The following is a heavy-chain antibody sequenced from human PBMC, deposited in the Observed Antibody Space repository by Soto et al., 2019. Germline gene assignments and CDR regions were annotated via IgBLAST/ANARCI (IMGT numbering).Heavy chain of an antibody. CDR3: AGDGTYCSGGSCYSIRWWFDP. Sequence: SVKVSCKASGGTFSSYAISWVRQAPGQGLEWMGGIIPIFGTANYAQKFQGRVTITADKSTSTAYMELSSLRSEDTAVYYCAGDGTYCSGGSCYSIRWWFDPWGQGTLVTVSS. J-gene: IGHJ5*02. V-gene: IGHV1-69*06. CDR2: IIPIFGTA. D-gene: IGHD2-15*01. CDR1: GGTFSSYA.